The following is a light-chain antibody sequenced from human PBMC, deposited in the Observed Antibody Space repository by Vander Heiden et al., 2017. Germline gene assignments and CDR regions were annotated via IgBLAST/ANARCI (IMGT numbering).Light chain of an antibody. CDR3: QQYGSSPFT. CDR2: GAS. Sequence: EIVLTQSPVTLSLSPGESATLSCRASQSVSSSYLAWYKQKPGQAPRLLIYGASSRATGIPDRFSGSGSGTDFTLTISRLEPEDFAVYYCQQYGSSPFTFGPGTRVDIK. CDR1: QSVSSSY. V-gene: IGKV3-20*01. J-gene: IGKJ3*01.